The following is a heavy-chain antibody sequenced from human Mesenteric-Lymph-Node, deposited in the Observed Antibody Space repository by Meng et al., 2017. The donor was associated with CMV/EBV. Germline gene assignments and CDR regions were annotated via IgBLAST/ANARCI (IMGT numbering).Heavy chain of an antibody. CDR2: INPNSGGT. Sequence: ASVKVSCKASGYTFTGYYMHWVRQAPGQGLEWMGWINPNSGGTNYAQKFQGRVTMTRDTSISTAYMGLSRLRSDDTAVYYCARVPDVGYCSNTSCYVGTYYYYGMDVWGQGTTVTVSS. CDR3: ARVPDVGYCSNTSCYVGTYYYYGMDV. J-gene: IGHJ6*02. CDR1: GYTFTGYY. V-gene: IGHV1-2*02. D-gene: IGHD2-2*01.